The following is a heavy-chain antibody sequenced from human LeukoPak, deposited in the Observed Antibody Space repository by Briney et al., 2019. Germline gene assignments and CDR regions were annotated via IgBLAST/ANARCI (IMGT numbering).Heavy chain of an antibody. CDR1: GDSINTGYYF. D-gene: IGHD2-2*01. Sequence: NASETLSLTCTVSGDSINTGYYFWSWIRQPAGKGLEWIGHIYASGSTNYNPSLKSRVTISRDTSRNHFSLRLSSVTAADTAVYYCARGYCSSLNCYGAFDPWGQGTLVTVSS. V-gene: IGHV4-61*09. J-gene: IGHJ5*02. CDR3: ARGYCSSLNCYGAFDP. CDR2: IYASGST.